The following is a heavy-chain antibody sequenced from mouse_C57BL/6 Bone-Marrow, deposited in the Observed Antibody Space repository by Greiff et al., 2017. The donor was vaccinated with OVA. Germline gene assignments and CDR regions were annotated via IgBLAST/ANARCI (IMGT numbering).Heavy chain of an antibody. CDR3: TRERSNYDGSSYDWYFDV. D-gene: IGHD1-1*01. V-gene: IGHV1-5*01. CDR2: IYPGNSDT. Sequence: VQLQQSGTVLARPGASVKMSCKTSGYTFTSYWMHWVKQRPGQGLEWIGAIYPGNSDTSYNQKFKGKAKLTAVTSASTAYMELSSLTNEDSAVYYWTRERSNYDGSSYDWYFDVWGTGTTVTVSS. J-gene: IGHJ1*03. CDR1: GYTFTSYW.